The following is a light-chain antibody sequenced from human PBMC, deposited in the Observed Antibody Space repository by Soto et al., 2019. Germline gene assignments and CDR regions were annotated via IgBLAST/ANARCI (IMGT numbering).Light chain of an antibody. Sequence: QFALTQPASVSGSPGQSITISCTGTSSDVGGYNYVSWYQQHPGKAPKLMIYDVNNRPSGVSNRFSGSKSGNTASLTISGLQAEDKADYYCSSYTSSSTLVVFGGGTKLTVL. CDR3: SSYTSSSTLVV. CDR1: SSDVGGYNY. V-gene: IGLV2-14*01. J-gene: IGLJ2*01. CDR2: DVN.